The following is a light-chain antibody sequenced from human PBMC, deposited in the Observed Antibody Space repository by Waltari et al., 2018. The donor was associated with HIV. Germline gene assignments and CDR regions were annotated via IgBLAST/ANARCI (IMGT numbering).Light chain of an antibody. J-gene: IGLJ3*02. CDR3: YSTDSSGHQRV. Sequence: SYELTQPPSVSVSTGQTARIACYGDALPRKYAYWYQKKSGQAPVLVIYEDNKRPSGIPERFSVSSSETVATLTISGAQEEDEGDYYCYSTDSSGHQRVFGGGTKLTVL. CDR2: EDN. V-gene: IGLV3-10*01. CDR1: ALPRKY.